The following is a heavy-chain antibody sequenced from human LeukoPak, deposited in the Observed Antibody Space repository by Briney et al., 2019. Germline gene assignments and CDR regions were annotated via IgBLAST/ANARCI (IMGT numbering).Heavy chain of an antibody. D-gene: IGHD6-19*01. CDR2: INLNSGGT. CDR1: GYTFTGYY. J-gene: IGHJ3*02. CDR3: ARENIAVADAFDI. V-gene: IGHV1-2*02. Sequence: ASVKVSCKASGYTFTGYYMHWVRQAPGQGLEWMGWINLNSGGTNYAQKFQGRVTMTRDTSISTAYMELSRLRSDDTAVYYCARENIAVADAFDIWGQGTMVTVSS.